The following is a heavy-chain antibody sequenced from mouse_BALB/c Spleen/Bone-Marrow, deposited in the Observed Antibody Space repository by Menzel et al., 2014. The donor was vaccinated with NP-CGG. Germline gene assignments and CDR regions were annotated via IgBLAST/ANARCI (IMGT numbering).Heavy chain of an antibody. V-gene: IGHV1S126*01. Sequence: VKLVESGPQLVRPGASVKISCKASGYSFTSYWMHWVKQRPGQGLEWIGMIDPSDSETRLNQKFKDKATLTVDKSSSTAYMQRSSPTSEDSAVYYCARGDDGYYGDYWGQGTTLTVSS. CDR3: ARGDDGYYGDY. D-gene: IGHD2-3*01. CDR1: GYSFTSYW. CDR2: IDPSDSET. J-gene: IGHJ2*01.